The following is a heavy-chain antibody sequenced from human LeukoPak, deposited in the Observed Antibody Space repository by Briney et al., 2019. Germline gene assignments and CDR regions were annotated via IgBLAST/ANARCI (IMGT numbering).Heavy chain of an antibody. J-gene: IGHJ6*02. CDR3: AKTSSIARDGYNNNYYYYGMDV. CDR1: GFTFSSYD. Sequence: GGSLRLSCAASGFTFSSYDMSWVRQAPGKGLEWVSAISGSGGSTYYADSVKGRFTIFRDNSKNTLYLQMNSLRAEDTAVYYCAKTSSIARDGYNNNYYYYGMDVWGQGTTVTVSS. CDR2: ISGSGGST. V-gene: IGHV3-23*01. D-gene: IGHD5-24*01.